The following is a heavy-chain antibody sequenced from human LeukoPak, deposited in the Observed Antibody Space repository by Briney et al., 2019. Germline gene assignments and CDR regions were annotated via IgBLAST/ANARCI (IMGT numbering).Heavy chain of an antibody. CDR2: IDPRGGST. Sequence: GASVKVSCKASGYTFPKYYMHWVRPALEQGLGWMGVIDPRGGSTTYAQKVQGRFTMTRDTSTSTVYMELRSLNSEDTAVYYCARSHSSWYCFDPWGQGTLVTVSS. D-gene: IGHD6-13*01. CDR1: GYTFPKYY. V-gene: IGHV1-46*01. CDR3: ARSHSSWYCFDP. J-gene: IGHJ5*02.